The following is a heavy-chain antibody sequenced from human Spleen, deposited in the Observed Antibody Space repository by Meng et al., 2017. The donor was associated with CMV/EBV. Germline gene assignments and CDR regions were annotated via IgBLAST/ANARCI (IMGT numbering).Heavy chain of an antibody. D-gene: IGHD2-2*01. Sequence: GESLKISCAASGFNFIAYSMNWVRQAPGKGLEWVSYITSSSGIKYYADSVKGRFTISRDNAKNSLYLQMDSLSAEDTAVYYCARVGIRDIVVVPAYGMDVWGPGTTVTVSS. CDR1: GFNFIAYS. J-gene: IGHJ6*02. CDR2: ITSSSGIK. V-gene: IGHV3-48*04. CDR3: ARVGIRDIVVVPAYGMDV.